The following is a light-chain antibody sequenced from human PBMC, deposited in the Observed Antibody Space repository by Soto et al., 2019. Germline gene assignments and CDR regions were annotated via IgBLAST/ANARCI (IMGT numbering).Light chain of an antibody. Sequence: EIVLTQSPGTLALSPGEVATLSCRASETVRSSFLAWYQQKPGQAPRLLISGAASRATGIPDRFSGSGSGTDFTLTISRLEPEDFAVYYCQQYGSSPIPFGQGTKLDI. V-gene: IGKV3-20*01. CDR3: QQYGSSPIP. CDR1: ETVRSSF. CDR2: GAA. J-gene: IGKJ2*01.